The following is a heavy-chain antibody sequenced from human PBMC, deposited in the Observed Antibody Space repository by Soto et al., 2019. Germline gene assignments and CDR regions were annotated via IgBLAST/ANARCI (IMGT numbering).Heavy chain of an antibody. Sequence: QVQLVQSGAEVKKPGASVKVSCKASGYTFTSYDINWVRQATGQGLEWMGGMNPNRGKTGYAQKFQGRFTMTRNTSISTAYMELSSLISEDTAVYYCASEDVWSGYRTDAFDIWGQGTMVTVSS. CDR1: GYTFTSYD. D-gene: IGHD3-3*01. V-gene: IGHV1-8*01. CDR2: MNPNRGKT. CDR3: ASEDVWSGYRTDAFDI. J-gene: IGHJ3*02.